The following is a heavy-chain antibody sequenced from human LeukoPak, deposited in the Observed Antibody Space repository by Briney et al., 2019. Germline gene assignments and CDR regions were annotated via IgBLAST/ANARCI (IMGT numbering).Heavy chain of an antibody. CDR2: IYSDNT. V-gene: IGHV3-53*01. Sequence: PGGSLRLSCTVSGFTVSSNSMSWVRQAPGKGLEWVSFIYSDNTHYSDSVKGQFTISRDNSKNTLYLQMKSLRAEDTALYYCAENTAPLGGAFDIWGQGTMVTVSS. CDR1: GFTVSSNS. J-gene: IGHJ3*02. D-gene: IGHD3-16*01. CDR3: AENTAPLGGAFDI.